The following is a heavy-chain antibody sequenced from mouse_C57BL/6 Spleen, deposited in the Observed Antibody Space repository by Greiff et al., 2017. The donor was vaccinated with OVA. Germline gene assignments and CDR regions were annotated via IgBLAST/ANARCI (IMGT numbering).Heavy chain of an antibody. D-gene: IGHD2-1*01. Sequence: EVKLVESGGGLVQPGGSLSLSCAASGFTFTDYYMSWVRQPPGKALEWLGFIRNKANGYTTDYSASVKGRFTISRDNSQSILYLQMNALRAEDSATYYCASSMVTTGYYAMDYWGQGTSVTVSS. V-gene: IGHV7-3*01. CDR1: GFTFTDYY. CDR3: ASSMVTTGYYAMDY. J-gene: IGHJ4*01. CDR2: IRNKANGYTT.